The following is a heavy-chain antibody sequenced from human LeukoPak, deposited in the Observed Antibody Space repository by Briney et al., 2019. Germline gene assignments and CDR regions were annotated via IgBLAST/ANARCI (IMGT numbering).Heavy chain of an antibody. CDR1: GFTFSSYA. V-gene: IGHV3-23*01. J-gene: IGHJ3*02. D-gene: IGHD5-18*01. Sequence: PGGSLRLSCAASGFTFSSYAMSWVRQAPGKGLEWVSAISGSGGSTYYADSVRGRFTISRDNAKNSLFLQMDSLRAEDTAVYYCAGNTYGIDAFDIWGQGTMVTVSS. CDR3: AGNTYGIDAFDI. CDR2: ISGSGGST.